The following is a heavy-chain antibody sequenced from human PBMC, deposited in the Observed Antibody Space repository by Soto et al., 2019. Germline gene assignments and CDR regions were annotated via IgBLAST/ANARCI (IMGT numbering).Heavy chain of an antibody. V-gene: IGHV3-13*01. Sequence: EVQLVESGGGVVQPGGSLRLSCAASGFTFSSYDMHWVRQAAGQGLQWVSSVGTPGDAFYSDTVTGRFTMSRENAKDSLFLQMNSLRVEATAVYYGVGQGKKPVRRTSYFYDAMDIWGQGTTVTVSS. CDR1: GFTFSSYD. D-gene: IGHD6-13*01. CDR3: VGQGKKPVRRTSYFYDAMDI. CDR2: VGTPGDA. J-gene: IGHJ6*02.